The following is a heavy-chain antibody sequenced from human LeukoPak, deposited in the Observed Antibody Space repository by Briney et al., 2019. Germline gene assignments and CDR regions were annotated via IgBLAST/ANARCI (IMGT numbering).Heavy chain of an antibody. D-gene: IGHD5-18*01. CDR1: GFTFSDYC. CDR2: ISSSGSTI. V-gene: IGHV3-11*04. Sequence: GGSLRLSCAASGFTFSDYCMSWIRQAPGKGLEWISYISSSGSTIYYADSVKGRFTISRDNAKNSLYLQMNSLRAEDTAVYYCARGGRRGYSYGTLDYWGQGTLVTVSS. J-gene: IGHJ4*02. CDR3: ARGGRRGYSYGTLDY.